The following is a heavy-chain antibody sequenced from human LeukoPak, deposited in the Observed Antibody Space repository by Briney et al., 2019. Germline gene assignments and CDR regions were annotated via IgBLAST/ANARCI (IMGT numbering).Heavy chain of an antibody. CDR1: AESFSGYY. D-gene: IGHD2-2*01. CDR2: IDHSGGT. J-gene: IGHJ4*02. Sequence: KASETLSLTCAVYAESFSGYYWSWIRQPPGKGLEWIGEIDHSGGTSYNPSLKSRVTISVDTSKNQFSLKVESMTAADTAVYYCARTRQLDYWSQGTLVTVSS. CDR3: ARTRQLDY. V-gene: IGHV4-34*01.